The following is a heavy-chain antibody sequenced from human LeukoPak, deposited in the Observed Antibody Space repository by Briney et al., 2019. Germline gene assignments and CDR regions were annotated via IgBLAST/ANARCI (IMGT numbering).Heavy chain of an antibody. Sequence: SETLSLTCTVSGGYISTYYWSWIRQPPGKGLELIGYVYYSGITNYNPSLKSRVTMSVDTSNNQLSLTLSSVTAADTAIYYCARGTPGGYYYYYMDVWGKGITVTVSS. J-gene: IGHJ6*03. V-gene: IGHV4-59*01. CDR1: GGYISTYY. D-gene: IGHD3-16*01. CDR2: VYYSGIT. CDR3: ARGTPGGYYYYYMDV.